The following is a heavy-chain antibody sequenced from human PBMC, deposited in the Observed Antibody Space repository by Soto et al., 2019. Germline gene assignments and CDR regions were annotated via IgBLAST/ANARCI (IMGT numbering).Heavy chain of an antibody. CDR2: ISSSSSTI. J-gene: IGHJ5*02. CDR3: ARDCNGDCYPDYSDA. CDR1: GFTFTTYS. D-gene: IGHD2-21*02. Sequence: EVQLVESGGGLVKPGGSLRVSCAASGFTFTTYSMNWVRQAPGKGLEWVSYISSSSSTIYYADSVKGRFTISRDNAKKSLYLQMNSLRDEDTAVYYCARDCNGDCYPDYSDAWGRGTLVTVSS. V-gene: IGHV3-48*02.